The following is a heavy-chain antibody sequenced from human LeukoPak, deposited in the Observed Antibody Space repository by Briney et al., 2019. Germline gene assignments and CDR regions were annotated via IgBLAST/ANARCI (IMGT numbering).Heavy chain of an antibody. V-gene: IGHV4-59*08. J-gene: IGHJ5*02. CDR3: ARHVGYGNNWFDP. CDR2: IYYSGST. Sequence: SETLSLTCTVSGGCISSYYLSWIRQPPGKGLEWIGYIYYSGSTNYNPSLKSRVTISVDTSKNQFSLKLRSLTAADTAVYYCARHVGYGNNWFDPWGQGTLVTVSS. CDR1: GGCISSYY. D-gene: IGHD5-18*01.